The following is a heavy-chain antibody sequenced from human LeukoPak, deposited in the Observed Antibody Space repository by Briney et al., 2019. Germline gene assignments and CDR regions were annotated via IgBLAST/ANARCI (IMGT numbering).Heavy chain of an antibody. Sequence: GGSLRLSCAASGFTFSTYGMHWVRQAPGKGLEWVAFIRYDGSNKYYADSVKGRFTISRDNSKNTLYLQMNSLRAEDTAVYYCAKDRGDYAPLIDYWGQGTLVTVSS. J-gene: IGHJ4*02. D-gene: IGHD4-17*01. CDR3: AKDRGDYAPLIDY. CDR1: GFTFSTYG. CDR2: IRYDGSNK. V-gene: IGHV3-30*02.